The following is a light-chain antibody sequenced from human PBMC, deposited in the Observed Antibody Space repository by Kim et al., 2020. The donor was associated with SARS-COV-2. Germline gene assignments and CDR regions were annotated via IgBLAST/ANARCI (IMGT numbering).Light chain of an antibody. CDR1: SSDVGGYKY. CDR2: DVS. CDR3: SSYTISSTLV. J-gene: IGLJ3*02. Sequence: QSALTQPASVSGSPGQSITISCTGTSSDVGGYKYVSWYQHHPGKAPKLMIYDVSKRPSGVSNRFSGSKSGNTASLTISGLQAEDEANYYCSSYTISSTLVFGGGTQLTVL. V-gene: IGLV2-14*03.